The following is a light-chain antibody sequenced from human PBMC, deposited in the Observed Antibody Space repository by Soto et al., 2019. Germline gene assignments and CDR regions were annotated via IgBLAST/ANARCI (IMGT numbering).Light chain of an antibody. CDR3: NSFTTSSTYV. CDR2: EVS. V-gene: IGLV2-18*02. Sequence: ALTQPPSVSGSPGQSVTISCTGTSSDVGSYNRVSWYQQPPGTAPKLMIYEVSNRPSGVPDRFSGSKSGNTASLTISGLQAEDEADYYCNSFTTSSTYVFGTGTKVTVL. CDR1: SSDVGSYNR. J-gene: IGLJ1*01.